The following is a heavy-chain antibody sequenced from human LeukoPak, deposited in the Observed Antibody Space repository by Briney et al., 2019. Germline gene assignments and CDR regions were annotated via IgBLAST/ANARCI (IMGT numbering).Heavy chain of an antibody. CDR3: AREGYYSGLDV. CDR2: IDRGGSNT. V-gene: IGHV3-21*01. J-gene: IGHJ6*01. CDR1: GFTFSSGS. Sequence: PGESLRLSCEASGFTFSSGSMQWVRQAPGKGLEWVAYIDRGGSNTFYADSLRGRSTISRDNAKNSLSLQMNSLTAEDTGIYYCAREGYYSGLDVWAKGPRSPSPQ.